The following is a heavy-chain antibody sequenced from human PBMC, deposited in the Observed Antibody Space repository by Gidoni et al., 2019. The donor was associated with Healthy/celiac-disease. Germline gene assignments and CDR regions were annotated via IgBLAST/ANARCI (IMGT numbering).Heavy chain of an antibody. CDR1: GFSLSTSGVG. J-gene: IGHJ1*01. CDR2: IYWDDDK. CDR3: ARQYCGGDCHSFFQH. Sequence: QITLKESGPTLVNPTQTLTLTCTFSGFSLSTSGVGVGWIRQPPGKALEWLALIYWDDDKRYSPSLKSRLTITKDTSKNQVVLTMTNMDPVDTATYYCARQYCGGDCHSFFQHWGQGTLVTVSS. V-gene: IGHV2-5*02. D-gene: IGHD2-21*01.